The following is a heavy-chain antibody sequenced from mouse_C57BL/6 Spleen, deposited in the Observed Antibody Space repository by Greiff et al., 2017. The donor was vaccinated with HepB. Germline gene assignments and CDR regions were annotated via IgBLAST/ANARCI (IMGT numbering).Heavy chain of an antibody. CDR3: AREEGLYGPAPMDY. J-gene: IGHJ4*01. CDR1: GYSITSGYY. D-gene: IGHD1-1*02. CDR2: ISYDGSN. Sequence: ESGPGLVKPSQSLSLTCSVTGYSITSGYYWNWIRQFPGNKLEWMGYISYDGSNNYNPSLKNRISITRHTSKNQLFLKLNSVTTEDTATYYCAREEGLYGPAPMDYWGQGTSVTVSS. V-gene: IGHV3-6*01.